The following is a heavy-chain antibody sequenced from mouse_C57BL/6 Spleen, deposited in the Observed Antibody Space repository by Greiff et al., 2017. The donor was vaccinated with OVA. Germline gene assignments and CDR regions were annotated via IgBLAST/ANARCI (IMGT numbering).Heavy chain of an antibody. V-gene: IGHV5-6*01. D-gene: IGHD2-3*01. Sequence: EVHLVESGGDLVKPGGSLKLSCAASGFTFSSYGMSWVRQTPDKRLEWVATISSGGSYTYYPDSVKGRFTISRDNAKNTLYLQMSSLKSEDTAMYYCARLYDGYPDYWGQGTTLTVSS. CDR2: ISSGGSYT. CDR3: ARLYDGYPDY. CDR1: GFTFSSYG. J-gene: IGHJ2*01.